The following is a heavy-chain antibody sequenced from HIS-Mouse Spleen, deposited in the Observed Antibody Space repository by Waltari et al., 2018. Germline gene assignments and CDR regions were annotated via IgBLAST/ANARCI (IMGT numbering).Heavy chain of an antibody. V-gene: IGHV3-33*01. Sequence: QVQLVESGGGVVQPGRSLRLSCAASGFTFSSYGMHWVRQAPGKGLEWVAVIWYDGSNKYYAESVKCRFTISRDNSKNTLYLQMNSLRAEDTAVYYCARSKDAFDIWGQGTMVTVSS. J-gene: IGHJ3*02. CDR1: GFTFSSYG. CDR2: IWYDGSNK. CDR3: ARSKDAFDI.